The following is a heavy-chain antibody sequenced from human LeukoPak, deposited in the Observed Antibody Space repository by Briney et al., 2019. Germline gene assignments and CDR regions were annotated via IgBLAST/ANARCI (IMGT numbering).Heavy chain of an antibody. CDR3: ARGGDYVWGSYRLNYYYYYYMDV. CDR2: INPNSGGT. V-gene: IGHV1-2*02. D-gene: IGHD3-16*02. CDR1: GYTFTAYY. J-gene: IGHJ6*03. Sequence: ASVKVSCKASGYTFTAYYMHWVRQAPGQGLEWMGWINPNSGGTNYAQKFQGRVTMTRDTSISTAYMELSRLRSDDTAVYYCARGGDYVWGSYRLNYYYYYYMDVWGKGTTVTVSS.